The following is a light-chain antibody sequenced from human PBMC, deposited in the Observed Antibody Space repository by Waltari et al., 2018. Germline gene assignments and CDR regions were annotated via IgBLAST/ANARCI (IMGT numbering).Light chain of an antibody. J-gene: IGKJ3*01. CDR2: DAT. CDR1: QSVKDY. CDR3: QLRHNWRFT. V-gene: IGKV3-11*01. Sequence: ELVLTQSPAPLSLSPGSRATLSCMASQSVKDYLTWYQQKPGQAPRLLIYDATNRATGIPARFSGRGAGTDFTLTMSSLEPEYFAVYYWQLRHNWRFTFGPGTKVDSK.